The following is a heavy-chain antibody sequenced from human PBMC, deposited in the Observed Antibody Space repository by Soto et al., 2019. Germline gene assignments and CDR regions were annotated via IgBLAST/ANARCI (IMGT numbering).Heavy chain of an antibody. V-gene: IGHV4-59*08. Sequence: SETLSLTCTVSGDSISSDYWSWIRQPPGKGLEWIGYIYYSGSTNYNPSLKSRVTISVDTSKNQFSLKLSSVTAADTAVYYCARHHDSWGQGTLVTVSS. CDR2: IYYSGST. CDR1: GDSISSDY. CDR3: ARHHDS. J-gene: IGHJ4*02.